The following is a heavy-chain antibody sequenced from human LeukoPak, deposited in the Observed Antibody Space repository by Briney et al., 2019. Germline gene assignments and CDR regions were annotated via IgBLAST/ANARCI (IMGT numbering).Heavy chain of an antibody. D-gene: IGHD3-22*01. CDR2: IYHSGST. Sequence: SETLSLTCTVSGGSISSYYWSWIRQPPGKGLEWIGSIYHSGSTYYNPSLKSRVTISVDTSKNQFSLKLSSVTAADTAVYYCARQSDYYDSSGYLDYWGQGTLVTVSS. CDR1: GGSISSYY. J-gene: IGHJ4*02. CDR3: ARQSDYYDSSGYLDY. V-gene: IGHV4-59*08.